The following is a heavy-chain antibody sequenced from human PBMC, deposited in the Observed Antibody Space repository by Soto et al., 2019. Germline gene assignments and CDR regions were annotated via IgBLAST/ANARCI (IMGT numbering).Heavy chain of an antibody. CDR2: ISAYNGNT. Sequence: GASVKVSCKASGYTFTSYGISWVRQAPGQGLEWMGWISAYNGNTNYAQKLQGRVTMTTDTSTSTAYMELRSLRSDDTAVYYCARDQNGIAVADGFDIWGQGTMVTVSS. J-gene: IGHJ3*02. V-gene: IGHV1-18*01. D-gene: IGHD6-19*01. CDR1: GYTFTSYG. CDR3: ARDQNGIAVADGFDI.